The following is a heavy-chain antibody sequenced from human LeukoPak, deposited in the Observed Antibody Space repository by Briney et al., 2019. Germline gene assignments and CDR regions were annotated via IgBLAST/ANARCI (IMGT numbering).Heavy chain of an antibody. V-gene: IGHV1-69*01. CDR1: GGTFSSYA. CDR2: IIPIFGTA. D-gene: IGHD7-27*01. CDR3: ARGPPNWGMVGY. J-gene: IGHJ4*02. Sequence: ASVKVSCKASGGTFSSYAISWVRQAPGQGLEWMGGIIPIFGTANYAQKFQGRVTITADESTSTAYMELSSLTFEDTAVYYCARGPPNWGMVGYWGQGTLVTVSS.